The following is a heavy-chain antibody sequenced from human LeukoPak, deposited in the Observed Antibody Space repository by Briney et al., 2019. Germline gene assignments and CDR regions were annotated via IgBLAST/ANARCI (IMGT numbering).Heavy chain of an antibody. V-gene: IGHV4-34*01. Sequence: PSETLSLTCTVSGGSISSYYWSWIRQPPGKGLEWIGEINHSGSTNYNPSLKSRVTISVDTSKNQFSLKLSSVTAADTAVYYCARGVVKYYYGSGRSNWFDPWGQGTLVTVSS. CDR3: ARGVVKYYYGSGRSNWFDP. J-gene: IGHJ5*02. CDR1: GGSISSYY. CDR2: INHSGST. D-gene: IGHD3-10*01.